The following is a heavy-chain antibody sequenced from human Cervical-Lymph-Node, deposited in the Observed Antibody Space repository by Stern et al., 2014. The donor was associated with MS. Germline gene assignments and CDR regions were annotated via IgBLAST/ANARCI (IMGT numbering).Heavy chain of an antibody. CDR3: ARHKGSGLRNFDY. V-gene: IGHV4-39*01. CDR2: IYYSGST. Sequence: QVQLQESGPGLVKPSETLSLTCTVSGGSISSSSYYWGWIRQPPGKGLEWIGRIYYSGSTYYNPSLKSRVTLSVDTSKHQFFLKRSSGTAADTAVYYCARHKGSGLRNFDYWGQGTLVTVSS. CDR1: GGSISSSSYY. D-gene: IGHD6-19*01. J-gene: IGHJ4*02.